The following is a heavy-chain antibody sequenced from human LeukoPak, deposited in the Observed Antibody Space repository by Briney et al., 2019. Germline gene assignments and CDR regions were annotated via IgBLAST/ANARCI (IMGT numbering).Heavy chain of an antibody. Sequence: GASVKVSCKVSGFTLTELSMHWVRQAPGKGLEWMGGFDPEDGEIIYAQNFQDRVTMTEDTSADTAYMELSSLRSDDTAVYYCARNRYGDYTLDYWGQGTLVTVSS. CDR3: ARNRYGDYTLDY. V-gene: IGHV1-24*01. CDR2: FDPEDGEI. J-gene: IGHJ4*02. D-gene: IGHD4-17*01. CDR1: GFTLTELS.